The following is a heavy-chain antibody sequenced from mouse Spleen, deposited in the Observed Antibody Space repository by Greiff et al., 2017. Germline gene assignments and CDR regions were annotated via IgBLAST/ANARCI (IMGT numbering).Heavy chain of an antibody. CDR1: GYSFTGYY. D-gene: IGHD2-4*01. CDR2: INPSTGGT. CDR3: ARYDYDEAWFAY. J-gene: IGHJ3*01. V-gene: IGHV1-43*01. Sequence: EVQLQQSGPELVKPGASVKISCKASGYSFTGYYMHWVKQSPEKSLEWIGEINPSTGGTSYNQKFKGKATLTVDKSSSTAYMQLKSLTSEDSAVYYCARYDYDEAWFAYWGQGTLVTVSA.